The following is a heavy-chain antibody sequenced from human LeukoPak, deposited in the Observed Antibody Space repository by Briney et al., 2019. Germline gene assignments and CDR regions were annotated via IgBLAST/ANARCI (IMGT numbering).Heavy chain of an antibody. Sequence: ASVKVSCKASGYTFTGYYMHWVRQAPGQGLEWMGWINPNSGGTNYAQKLQGRVTMTTDTSTSTAYMELRSLRSDDTAVYYCARSMGSPEYYYYYYGMDVWGQGTTVTVSS. D-gene: IGHD2-8*01. V-gene: IGHV1-2*02. J-gene: IGHJ6*02. CDR1: GYTFTGYY. CDR2: INPNSGGT. CDR3: ARSMGSPEYYYYYYGMDV.